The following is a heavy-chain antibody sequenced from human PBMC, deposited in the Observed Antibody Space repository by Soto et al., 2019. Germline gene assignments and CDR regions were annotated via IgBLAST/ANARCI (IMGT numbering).Heavy chain of an antibody. CDR1: GGSTSSSDW. CDR2: IHRDGVT. CDR3: AGRPEIHPR. D-gene: IGHD1-26*01. V-gene: IGHV4-4*02. J-gene: IGHJ4*02. Sequence: QVHLQESGPGLVKPSETLSLTCAISGGSTSSSDWWTWVRQPPGEGLEWIGEIHRDGVTNYNSSRKRRLTISLDQSRNQFSLSLTSVTAADAAVYFCAGRPEIHPRWGQGILVPVSS.